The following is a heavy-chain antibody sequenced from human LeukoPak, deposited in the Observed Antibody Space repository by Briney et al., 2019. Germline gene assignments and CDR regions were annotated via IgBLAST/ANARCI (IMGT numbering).Heavy chain of an antibody. D-gene: IGHD3-22*01. CDR2: ISAHNGNT. CDR3: ARDGSSGYYYWYFDL. V-gene: IGHV1-18*01. J-gene: IGHJ2*01. CDR1: GYTFSNYD. Sequence: ASVKVSCTASGYTFSNYDISWVRQAPGQGLEWLGWISAHNGNTNYAQNFQGRVTMTTDTSTSTAYMELRSLRSDDTAVYYCARDGSSGYYYWYFDLWGRGTLVTVSS.